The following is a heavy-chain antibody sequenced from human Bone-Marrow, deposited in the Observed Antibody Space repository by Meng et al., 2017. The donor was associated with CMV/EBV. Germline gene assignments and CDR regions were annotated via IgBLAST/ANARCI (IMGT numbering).Heavy chain of an antibody. CDR1: GGSVSSGSYY. CDR2: IYYSGST. Sequence: SETLALTCTVSGGSVSSGSYYWSWIRQPPGKGLEWIGYIYYSGSTNYNPSLKSRVTISVDTSKNQFSPKLSSVSAADTAVYYCARVDYASSGYYEDFDYWGQGTLVTVSS. V-gene: IGHV4-61*01. J-gene: IGHJ4*02. D-gene: IGHD3-22*01. CDR3: ARVDYASSGYYEDFDY.